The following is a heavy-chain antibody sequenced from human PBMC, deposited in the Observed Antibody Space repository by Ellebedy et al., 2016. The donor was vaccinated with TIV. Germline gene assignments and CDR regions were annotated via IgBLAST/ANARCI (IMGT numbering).Heavy chain of an antibody. CDR3: ARLDAIIDVKSLDY. V-gene: IGHV3-7*03. CDR2: IKQGGSEK. Sequence: GESLKISCAASGFTFTNYWMSWVRQAQGKGLEWVATIKQGGSEKYYVDSVKGRFTISRDNAKNSLYLQMNSLRAEDTAVYYCARLDAIIDVKSLDYWGQGTLVTVSS. D-gene: IGHD3-10*01. CDR1: GFTFTNYW. J-gene: IGHJ4*02.